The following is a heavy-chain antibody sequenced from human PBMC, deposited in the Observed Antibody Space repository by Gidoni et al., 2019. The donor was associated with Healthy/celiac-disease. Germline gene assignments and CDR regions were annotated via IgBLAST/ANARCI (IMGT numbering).Heavy chain of an antibody. Sequence: EVQLVQSGAEVKKPGESLKISCKGSGYSFTSYWIGWVRQMPGKGLEWMGIIYPGDSDTRYSPSFQGQVTISADKSISTAYLQWSSLKASDTAMYYCALSLRHGALTTKSNWFDPWGQGTLVTVSS. V-gene: IGHV5-51*01. CDR3: ALSLRHGALTTKSNWFDP. D-gene: IGHD4-17*01. CDR1: GYSFTSYW. CDR2: IYPGDSDT. J-gene: IGHJ5*02.